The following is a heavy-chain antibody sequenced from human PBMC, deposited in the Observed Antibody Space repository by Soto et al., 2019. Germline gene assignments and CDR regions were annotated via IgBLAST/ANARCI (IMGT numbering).Heavy chain of an antibody. Sequence: GGSLRLSCAASGFTISRNAMYWVRQAPGKGLEWVSGISERGDSTHYADSVKGRFTISRDTSKNTLYLQLNALRADDTAIYYCAKDKPGTTSFDCWGQGTLVTVSS. V-gene: IGHV3-23*01. CDR1: GFTISRNA. CDR2: ISERGDST. D-gene: IGHD1-1*01. J-gene: IGHJ4*02. CDR3: AKDKPGTTSFDC.